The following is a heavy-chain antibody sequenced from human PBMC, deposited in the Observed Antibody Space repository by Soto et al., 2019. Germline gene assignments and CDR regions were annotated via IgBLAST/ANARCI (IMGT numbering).Heavy chain of an antibody. J-gene: IGHJ4*02. CDR1: GFTFSSYS. CDR2: ISSSSSYI. D-gene: IGHD3-22*01. Sequence: PGGSLRLSCAASGFTFSSYSMNWVRQAPGKGLEWVSSISSSSSYIYYADSVKGRFTISRDNAKNSLYLQMNSLRAEDTAVYYCARDGIQLEKISYYDLWGQGTLVTVSS. CDR3: ARDGIQLEKISYYDL. V-gene: IGHV3-21*01.